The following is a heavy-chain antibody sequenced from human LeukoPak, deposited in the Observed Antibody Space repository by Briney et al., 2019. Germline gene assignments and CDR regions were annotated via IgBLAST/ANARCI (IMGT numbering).Heavy chain of an antibody. V-gene: IGHV3-33*01. CDR3: ARDKDGDYGDPSYGMDV. D-gene: IGHD4-17*01. CDR2: IWYDGSNK. Sequence: GGSLRLSCAASGFTFSSYGMHWVRQAPGKGLEWVAVIWYDGSNKYFADSVKGRSTISRDNSKNTLYLQMNSLRAEDTAVYYCARDKDGDYGDPSYGMDVWGQGTTVTVSS. J-gene: IGHJ6*02. CDR1: GFTFSSYG.